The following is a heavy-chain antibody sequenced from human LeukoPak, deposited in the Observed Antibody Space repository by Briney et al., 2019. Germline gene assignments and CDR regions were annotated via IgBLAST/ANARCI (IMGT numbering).Heavy chain of an antibody. CDR2: INPNSGGT. J-gene: IGHJ4*02. Sequence: GASVKVSCKASGYTFTGYYMHWVRQAPGQGLEWMGWINPNSGGTNYAQKFQGRVTMTRDTSTSSAYMELSRLTSDDTAVYYCARHGNYYDSSGYNYYFDYWGQGTLGTVSS. CDR1: GYTFTGYY. V-gene: IGHV1-2*02. D-gene: IGHD3-22*01. CDR3: ARHGNYYDSSGYNYYFDY.